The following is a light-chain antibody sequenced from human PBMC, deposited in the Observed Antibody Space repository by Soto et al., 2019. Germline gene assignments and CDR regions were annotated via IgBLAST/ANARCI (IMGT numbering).Light chain of an antibody. Sequence: DIQMTQSPSSLSASVGDRVSISCRASQSIRSYVNWYQQKPGKAPKLLIYAASNLQSGVPSRFSCRGSGADFTLTISSLQPEDFATYYCQQSYITPPITFGQGTRLESK. J-gene: IGKJ5*01. CDR1: QSIRSY. V-gene: IGKV1-39*01. CDR2: AAS. CDR3: QQSYITPPIT.